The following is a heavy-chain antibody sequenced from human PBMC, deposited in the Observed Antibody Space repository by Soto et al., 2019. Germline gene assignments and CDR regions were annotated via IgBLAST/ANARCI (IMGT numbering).Heavy chain of an antibody. Sequence: QVQLVQSGAEVKKPGSSVMVSCKASGGTFSSYAISWVRQAPGQGLEWMGGIIPIFGTANYAQKFQGRVTITADESTSTAYMELSSLRSEDTAVYYCASYLITMIVVPRPWDYWGQGTLVTVSS. CDR2: IIPIFGTA. V-gene: IGHV1-69*01. D-gene: IGHD3-22*01. J-gene: IGHJ4*02. CDR1: GGTFSSYA. CDR3: ASYLITMIVVPRPWDY.